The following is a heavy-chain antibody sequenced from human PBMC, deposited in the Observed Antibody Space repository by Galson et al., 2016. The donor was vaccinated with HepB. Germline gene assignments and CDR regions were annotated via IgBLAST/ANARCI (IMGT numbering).Heavy chain of an antibody. CDR2: IFSNDEK. J-gene: IGHJ4*02. CDR1: GFSLSDARMG. CDR3: ARIEEKGYCGTTTCYWGGFDY. V-gene: IGHV2-26*01. Sequence: PALVKPTQTLTLTCTVSGFSLSDARMGVSWIRQPPGKALEWLAHIFSNDEKSYSTSLKSRLTISKDTSKSQVVLAMTNMDPVDTATYFCARIEEKGYCGTTTCYWGGFDYWGQGTLVTVSS. D-gene: IGHD2-2*01.